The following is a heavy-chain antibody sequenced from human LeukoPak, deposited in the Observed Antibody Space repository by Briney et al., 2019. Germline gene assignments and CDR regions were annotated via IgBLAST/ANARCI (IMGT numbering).Heavy chain of an antibody. CDR2: INTDGTVT. CDR1: GFTFSKYW. Sequence: GGSPRLSCAASGFTFSKYWMLWVRQAPGKGLESVSRINTDGTVTTYADSVKGRFTVSRDNADNTMFLQMNSARDEDTAVYYCATKQWLAPPPDSWGQGTPVTVSS. V-gene: IGHV3-74*01. J-gene: IGHJ4*02. CDR3: ATKQWLAPPPDS. D-gene: IGHD6-19*01.